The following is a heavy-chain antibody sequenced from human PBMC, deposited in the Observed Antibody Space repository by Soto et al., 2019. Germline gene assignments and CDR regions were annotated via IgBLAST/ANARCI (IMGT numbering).Heavy chain of an antibody. D-gene: IGHD5-18*01. J-gene: IGHJ4*02. CDR3: ARDGWGIQLWFDY. CDR1: GFVFSNFG. Sequence: WGSLRLSCVVSGFVFSNFGTHWVRQAPDKGLEWLAVIWYDGSKQYYADSVKGRFTISRDNSKNTLYLQMNSLRAEDTAVYYCARDGWGIQLWFDYWGQGTLVTVSP. CDR2: IWYDGSKQ. V-gene: IGHV3-30*19.